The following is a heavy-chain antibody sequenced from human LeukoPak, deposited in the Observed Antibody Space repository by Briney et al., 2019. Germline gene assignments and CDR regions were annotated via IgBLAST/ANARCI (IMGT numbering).Heavy chain of an antibody. CDR3: ARDGSGSYYRHDAFDI. CDR1: GFTFSSYA. V-gene: IGHV3-30*14. D-gene: IGHD3-10*01. J-gene: IGHJ3*02. Sequence: QPGRSLRLSCAASGFTFSSYAMHWVRQAPGKGLEWVAVISYDGSNKYYADSVKGRFTISRDNSKNTLYLQMNSLRAEDTAVYYCARDGSGSYYRHDAFDIWGQGTMVTVSS. CDR2: ISYDGSNK.